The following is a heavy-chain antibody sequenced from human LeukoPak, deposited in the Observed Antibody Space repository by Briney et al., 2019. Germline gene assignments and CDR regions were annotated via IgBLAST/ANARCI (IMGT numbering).Heavy chain of an antibody. Sequence: GGSLRLSCAASGFIFSNYAMQWVRQAPGKGLEWVAVISYDGSNNYYADSVKGRFTISRDNSKNTLYLQVNSLRAEDTAVYYCARDRQSFSGMDVWGQGATVTVSS. CDR2: ISYDGSNN. CDR3: ARDRQSFSGMDV. CDR1: GFIFSNYA. V-gene: IGHV3-30*04. D-gene: IGHD3-3*02. J-gene: IGHJ6*02.